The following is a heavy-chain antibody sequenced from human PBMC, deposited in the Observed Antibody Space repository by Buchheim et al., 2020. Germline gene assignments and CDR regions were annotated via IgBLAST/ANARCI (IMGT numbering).Heavy chain of an antibody. D-gene: IGHD3-3*01. CDR2: ITGSGKSA. Sequence: EVQLLESGGGLVQPGGSLRLSCSASGFIFSDYAMNWVRQAPGKGLEWVAIITGSGKSAIYAESVEGRFTISRDNSKNTLALQMNSLRADDTAVYYCVKGHRMQIYGVVVFFEYWGQGT. V-gene: IGHV3-23*01. CDR1: GFIFSDYA. CDR3: VKGHRMQIYGVVVFFEY. J-gene: IGHJ4*02.